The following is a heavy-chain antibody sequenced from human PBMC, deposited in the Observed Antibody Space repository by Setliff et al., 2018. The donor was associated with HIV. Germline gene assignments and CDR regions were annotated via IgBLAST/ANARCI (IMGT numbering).Heavy chain of an antibody. CDR1: GYTFTSYD. Sequence: ASVKVSCKASGYTFTSYDINWVRQAPGQGLEWMGWISAYNGNTNYAQKLQGRVTMTTDTSTSTAYMELRSLRSDDTAVYFCARLGSGWSDSYYYAMDVWGQGTTVTVSS. D-gene: IGHD6-19*01. CDR3: ARLGSGWSDSYYYAMDV. V-gene: IGHV1-18*01. CDR2: ISAYNGNT. J-gene: IGHJ6*02.